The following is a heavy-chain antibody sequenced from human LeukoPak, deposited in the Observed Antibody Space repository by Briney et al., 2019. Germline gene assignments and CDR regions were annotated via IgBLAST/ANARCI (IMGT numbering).Heavy chain of an antibody. D-gene: IGHD2-2*02. J-gene: IGHJ6*02. CDR3: AFSAAIRYYYGMDV. V-gene: IGHV6-1*01. Sequence: SQTLSLTCAISGDSVSSNSAAWNWLRQSPSRGLEWLGRTYYRSKWYNDYAVSVKSRITINPDTSKNQCSLQLNSVTPEDTAVYYCAFSAAIRYYYGMDVWGQGTTVTVSS. CDR1: GDSVSSNSAA. CDR2: TYYRSKWYN.